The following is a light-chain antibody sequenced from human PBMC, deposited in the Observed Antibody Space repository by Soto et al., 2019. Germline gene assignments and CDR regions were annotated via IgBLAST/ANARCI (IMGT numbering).Light chain of an antibody. J-gene: IGKJ1*01. CDR1: QDIRNE. Sequence: IQMTQSPSSLSASVGDRVTITCRASQDIRNELGWYQQRPGLAPRLLIYAASSLQSGVPPRFSGSGSGTDFTLTISSLQPEDFATYFCQQTYSAPPTFGQGT. V-gene: IGKV1-39*01. CDR3: QQTYSAPPT. CDR2: AAS.